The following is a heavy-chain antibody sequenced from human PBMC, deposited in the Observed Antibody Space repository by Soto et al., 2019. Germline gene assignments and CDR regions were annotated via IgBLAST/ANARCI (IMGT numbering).Heavy chain of an antibody. J-gene: IGHJ4*02. CDR3: AKLVAAPQNQYSY. Sequence: GESLRLSCAASGFMFSSYWKSGVRQAPGKGQEWVANIKQDGSEKYYVDSVKGRFTISRDNAKNSLYLKMNSLRAEDLVVFYCAKLVAAPQNQYSYWAQRTSDIVSA. CDR2: IKQDGSEK. CDR1: GFMFSSYW. D-gene: IGHD2-2*01. V-gene: IGHV3-7*01.